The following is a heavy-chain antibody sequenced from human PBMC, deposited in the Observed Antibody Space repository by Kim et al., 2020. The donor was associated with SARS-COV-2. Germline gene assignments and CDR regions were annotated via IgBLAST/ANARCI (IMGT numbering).Heavy chain of an antibody. J-gene: IGHJ4*02. CDR3: ARAPIWFGDLSPDY. V-gene: IGHV1-3*01. Sequence: QKFQGRVTITRDTSASTAYMELSSLRSEDTAVYYCARAPIWFGDLSPDYWGQGTLVTVSS. D-gene: IGHD3-10*01.